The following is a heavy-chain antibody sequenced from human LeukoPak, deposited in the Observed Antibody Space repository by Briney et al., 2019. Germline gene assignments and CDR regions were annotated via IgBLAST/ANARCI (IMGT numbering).Heavy chain of an antibody. CDR1: GFTFSSYS. D-gene: IGHD2-15*01. J-gene: IGHJ5*02. V-gene: IGHV3-21*01. CDR2: ISSSSSYI. Sequence: GGSLRLSCAASGFTFSSYSMNWVRLAPGKGLGWVSSISSSSSYIYYADSVKGRFTISRDNAKNSLYLQMNSLRAEDTAVYYCARDATFSLSGDLWGQGTLVTVSS. CDR3: ARDATFSLSGDL.